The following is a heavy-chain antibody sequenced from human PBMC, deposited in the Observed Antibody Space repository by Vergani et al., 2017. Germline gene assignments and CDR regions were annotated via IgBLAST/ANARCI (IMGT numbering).Heavy chain of an antibody. CDR2: IYYSGST. CDR1: GGSISSYY. CDR3: ANAPSSGSGYYYYGMDV. Sequence: QVQLQESGPGLVKPSETLSLTCTVSGGSISSYYWSWIRQPPGKGLEWIGYIYYSGSTNYNPSLKSRVTISVDTSKNQFSLKLSSVTAADTAVYYCANAPSSGSGYYYYGMDVWGQGTTVTVSS. D-gene: IGHD6-6*01. V-gene: IGHV4-59*01. J-gene: IGHJ6*02.